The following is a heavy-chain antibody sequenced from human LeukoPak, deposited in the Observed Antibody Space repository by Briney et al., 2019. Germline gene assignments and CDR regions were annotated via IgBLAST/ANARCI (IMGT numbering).Heavy chain of an antibody. J-gene: IGHJ4*02. D-gene: IGHD3-3*01. Sequence: GGSLRLSCGGSGFTFSTYNMHWVRQAPGKGLEWVSSISSSSSYRYYAVSVKGRFTISRDNAKNSLYLQMNSLRAEDTAVYYCASIGSDNFWNGYSRIDYWGQGTLVTVSS. CDR3: ASIGSDNFWNGYSRIDY. CDR1: GFTFSTYN. V-gene: IGHV3-21*01. CDR2: ISSSSSYR.